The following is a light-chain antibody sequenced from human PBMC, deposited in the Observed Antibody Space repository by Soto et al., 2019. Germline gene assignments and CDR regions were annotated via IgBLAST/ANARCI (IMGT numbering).Light chain of an antibody. CDR2: DAS. Sequence: EVVLAQSPATLSLSPEERATLSCRASQSISNYLAWYQQKPGQAPRLLIYDASNRATGIPARFSGSGSGTDFTLTISSLEPEDFAVYYCQQRSSWPLTFGQGTRLEIK. CDR1: QSISNY. J-gene: IGKJ5*01. CDR3: QQRSSWPLT. V-gene: IGKV3-11*01.